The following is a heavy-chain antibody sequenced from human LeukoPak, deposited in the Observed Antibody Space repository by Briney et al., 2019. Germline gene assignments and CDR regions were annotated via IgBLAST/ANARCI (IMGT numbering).Heavy chain of an antibody. CDR2: ISSSSSYI. D-gene: IGHD2-2*01. Sequence: GGSLRLSCAASGFTFSSYSMNWVRQAPGKGLEWVSSISSSSSYIYYADSVKGRFTISRDNAKNSLYLQMNSLRAEDTAVYYCARDPRYCSSTSCSRRGYWGQGTLATVSS. CDR1: GFTFSSYS. CDR3: ARDPRYCSSTSCSRRGY. J-gene: IGHJ4*02. V-gene: IGHV3-21*01.